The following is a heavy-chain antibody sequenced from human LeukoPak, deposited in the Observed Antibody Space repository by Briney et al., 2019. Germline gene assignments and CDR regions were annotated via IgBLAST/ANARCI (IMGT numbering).Heavy chain of an antibody. V-gene: IGHV4-39*07. CDR2: LYLSRTT. CDR1: GGSISGGSHH. Sequence: SETLSLTCTVSGGSISGGSHHWGWFRQSPGKGLEWIGSLYLSRTTYYNPSLKSRVTISVDTSKNQFSLKLISVTAADTAVYYCARDRVRGNSNPFFDYWGQGTLVTVSS. D-gene: IGHD4-11*01. J-gene: IGHJ4*02. CDR3: ARDRVRGNSNPFFDY.